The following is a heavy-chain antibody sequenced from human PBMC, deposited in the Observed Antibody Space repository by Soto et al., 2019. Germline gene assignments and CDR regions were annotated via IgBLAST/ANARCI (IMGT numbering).Heavy chain of an antibody. D-gene: IGHD2-8*02. V-gene: IGHV4-34*01. CDR1: GRSFSGYY. J-gene: IGHJ4*02. CDR3: ARDKITGLFDY. Sequence: PSETLSLTCAVYGRSFSGYYWTWIRQPPGTGLEWNGEINHSGSTNYNPSLKSRVTITVDTSKNQFSLKLTSVTAADTAVYYCARDKITGLFDYWGQG. CDR2: INHSGST.